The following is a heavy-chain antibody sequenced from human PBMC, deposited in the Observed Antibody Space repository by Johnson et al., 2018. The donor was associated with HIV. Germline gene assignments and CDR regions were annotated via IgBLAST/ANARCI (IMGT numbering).Heavy chain of an antibody. CDR1: GFTFSSYW. CDR2: IKQDGSEK. CDR3: AKGFSGWPHDAFDI. V-gene: IGHV3-7*02. J-gene: IGHJ3*02. D-gene: IGHD6-19*01. Sequence: MQLVESGGGLVQPGGSLRLSCAASGFTFSSYWMSWVRQAPGKGLEWVANIKQDGSEKYYVDSVKGRFTISRDNAKNSLYLQMNSLRADDSAVSYCAKGFSGWPHDAFDIWGQGTMVTVSS.